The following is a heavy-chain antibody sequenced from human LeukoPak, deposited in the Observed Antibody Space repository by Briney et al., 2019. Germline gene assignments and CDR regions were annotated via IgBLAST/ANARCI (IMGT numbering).Heavy chain of an antibody. CDR2: IKSKIVGGTV. CDR1: GYNHYDAR. D-gene: IGHD4-23*01. CDR3: ATERDYGGKSLFGS. V-gene: IGHV3-15*01. Sequence: GGSLRLSCTPSGYNHYDARMSWLRQSPGKGLEWVGRIKSKIVGGTVDYAAPVKGRFIISRDDSEDTLYLQMDSLKTEDTAVYYCATERDYGGKSLFGSWGKGALVTVSS. J-gene: IGHJ5*02.